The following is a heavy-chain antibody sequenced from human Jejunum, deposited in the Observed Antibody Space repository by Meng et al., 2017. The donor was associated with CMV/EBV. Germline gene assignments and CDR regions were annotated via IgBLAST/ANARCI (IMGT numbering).Heavy chain of an antibody. V-gene: IGHV4-34*01. D-gene: IGHD1-26*01. CDR3: ARGYGSYPL. CDR1: GGSFSGYY. CDR2: SNHSGST. J-gene: IGHJ4*02. Sequence: LALTCAGYGGSFSGYYWSLIRQPPGKGLEWIGESNHSGSTNYNPSLKSRVTISVDTSKNQFSLKLSSVTAADTAVYYCARGYGSYPLWGQGTLVTVSS.